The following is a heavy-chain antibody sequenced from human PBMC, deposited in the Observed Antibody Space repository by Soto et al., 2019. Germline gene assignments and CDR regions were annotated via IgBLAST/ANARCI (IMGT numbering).Heavy chain of an antibody. Sequence: VASVKVSCKASGYTFTSYAMHWVRQAPGQRLEWMGWINAGNGNTKYSQKFQGRVTITRDTSASTAYMELSSLRSEDTAVYYCARAYYYGSGSYYNGAAFDIWGQGTMVTVSS. J-gene: IGHJ3*02. D-gene: IGHD3-10*01. CDR3: ARAYYYGSGSYYNGAAFDI. CDR2: INAGNGNT. V-gene: IGHV1-3*01. CDR1: GYTFTSYA.